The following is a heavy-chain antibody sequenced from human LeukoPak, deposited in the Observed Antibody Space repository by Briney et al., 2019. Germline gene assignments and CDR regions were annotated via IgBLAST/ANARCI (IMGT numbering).Heavy chain of an antibody. CDR3: ARGRGSGWYFEY. J-gene: IGHJ4*02. CDR1: GFTFSQYD. CDR2: IGSAGDT. V-gene: IGHV3-13*01. Sequence: PGGSLRLSCAASGFTFSQYDMHWVRQVTGKGLEWVSAIGSAGDTYYAGSVKGRFIISRENAKKSLYLQMNSVRAEDTAVYYCARGRGSGWYFEYWGQGTLVTVSS. D-gene: IGHD6-19*01.